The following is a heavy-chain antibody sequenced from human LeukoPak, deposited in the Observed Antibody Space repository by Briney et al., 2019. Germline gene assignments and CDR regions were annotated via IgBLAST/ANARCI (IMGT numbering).Heavy chain of an antibody. Sequence: GRSLRLSCAASGFTFSSYGMHWVRQAPGKGLEWVAVISYDGSNKYYADSVKGRFTISRDNSKNTLYLQMNGLRAEDTAVYYCARKGYDFWSGYSHRPFDYWGQGTLVTVSS. CDR3: ARKGYDFWSGYSHRPFDY. J-gene: IGHJ4*02. D-gene: IGHD3-3*01. V-gene: IGHV3-30*03. CDR1: GFTFSSYG. CDR2: ISYDGSNK.